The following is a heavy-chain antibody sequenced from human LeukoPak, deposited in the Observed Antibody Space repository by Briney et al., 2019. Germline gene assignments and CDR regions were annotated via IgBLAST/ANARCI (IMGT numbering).Heavy chain of an antibody. Sequence: SETLSLTCTVSGGSISGGNYYWTWIRQPAGKGLEWIGRIYTSGSTNYNPSLKSRVTISVDTSKNHFSLKLSSVTAADTAVYYCARGGTVGIISYFDYWGQGTLVTVSS. V-gene: IGHV4-61*02. CDR2: IYTSGST. J-gene: IGHJ4*02. CDR3: ARGGTVGIISYFDY. D-gene: IGHD3-16*01. CDR1: GGSISGGNYY.